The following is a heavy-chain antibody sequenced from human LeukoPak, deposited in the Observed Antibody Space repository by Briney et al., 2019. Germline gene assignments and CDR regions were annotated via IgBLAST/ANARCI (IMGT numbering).Heavy chain of an antibody. Sequence: PGGSLRLSCAASGFTFSSYAMSWVRRAPGKGLEWVSAISGSGGSTYYADSVKGRFTISRDNSKNTLYLQMNSLRAEDTAVYYCAKDLGRIVGATFDYWGQGTLVTVSS. D-gene: IGHD1-26*01. CDR3: AKDLGRIVGATFDY. CDR1: GFTFSSYA. CDR2: ISGSGGST. V-gene: IGHV3-23*01. J-gene: IGHJ4*02.